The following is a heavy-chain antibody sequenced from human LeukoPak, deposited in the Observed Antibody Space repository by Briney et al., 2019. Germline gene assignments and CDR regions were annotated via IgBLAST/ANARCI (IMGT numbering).Heavy chain of an antibody. D-gene: IGHD1-26*01. CDR2: IYYSGST. V-gene: IGHV4-59*01. CDR1: GGSITCYY. Sequence: SETLSFTCTVSGGSITCYYWTLIRQPPGKGLEGIGIIYYSGSTNYHPSLKSRVTLSVDTSKKQFSLKLSSVTAADTAVYFCARGLLVGNTGYYFDYWGQGALVTVSS. CDR3: ARGLLVGNTGYYFDY. J-gene: IGHJ4*02.